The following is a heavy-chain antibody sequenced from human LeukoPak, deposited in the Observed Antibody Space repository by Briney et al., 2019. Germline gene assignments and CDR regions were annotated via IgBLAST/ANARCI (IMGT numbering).Heavy chain of an antibody. Sequence: GGSLRLSCAASGFTFRSYWMSWVRQAPGKGLEWVSYISGSSNTIYYADSVKGRFTISRDNAKNSLYLQMNSLRAEDTAVYYCARARTIIARNLDYWGQGTLVTVSS. V-gene: IGHV3-48*01. J-gene: IGHJ4*02. D-gene: IGHD5-12*01. CDR2: ISGSSNTI. CDR3: ARARTIIARNLDY. CDR1: GFTFRSYW.